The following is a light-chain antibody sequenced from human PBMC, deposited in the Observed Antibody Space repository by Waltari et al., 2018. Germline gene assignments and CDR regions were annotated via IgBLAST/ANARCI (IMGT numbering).Light chain of an antibody. CDR1: SLSRNH. CDR3: NSRDSSLNHQV. V-gene: IGLV3-19*01. J-gene: IGLJ1*01. CDR2: GDN. Sequence: SSELTQDPAVSVALGQTVRITCQGDSLSRNHASWHQQKPGQAPVLVIYGDNRRPSGIPDRFSGSSSGDTASLTITWAQAEDEADDYCNSRDSSLNHQVFGTGTWVTVL.